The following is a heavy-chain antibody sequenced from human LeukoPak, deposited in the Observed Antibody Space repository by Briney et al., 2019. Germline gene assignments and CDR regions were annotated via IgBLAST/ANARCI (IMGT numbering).Heavy chain of an antibody. CDR1: GYTFTSYG. CDR3: ARFSQSGVYRYYYYYMDV. D-gene: IGHD6-6*01. V-gene: IGHV1-18*01. J-gene: IGHJ6*03. CDR2: ISAYNGNT. Sequence: GASVTVSCKASGYTFTSYGISWVRQAPGQGLEWMGWISAYNGNTNYAQKLQGRVTMTTDTSTSTAYMELRSLRSDDTAVYYCARFSQSGVYRYYYYYMDVWGKGTTVTVSS.